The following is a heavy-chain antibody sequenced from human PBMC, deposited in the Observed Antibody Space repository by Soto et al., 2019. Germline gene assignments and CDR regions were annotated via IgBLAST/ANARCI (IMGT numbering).Heavy chain of an antibody. CDR2: ISTYNGNT. V-gene: IGHV1-18*01. J-gene: IGHJ4*02. D-gene: IGHD3-10*01. Sequence: ASVKVSCKASGYTFTSYGISWVRQAPGQGLEWMGWISTYNGNTKYAQKLQGRVTMTTDTFTSTAYMELRSLRSDDTAVFYCAREMVRGVGSDYSGQRTLVTVSS. CDR1: GYTFTSYG. CDR3: AREMVRGVGSDY.